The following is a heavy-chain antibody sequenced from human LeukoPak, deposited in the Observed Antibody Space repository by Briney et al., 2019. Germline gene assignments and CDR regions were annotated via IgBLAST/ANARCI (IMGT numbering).Heavy chain of an antibody. CDR3: AKDVGRGSGSFKRAAFDI. CDR1: GFTFSSYG. CDR2: IRYDGSNK. Sequence: GGSLRLSCAASGFTFSSYGMHWVRQAPGKGLEWVAFIRYDGSNKYYADSVKGRFTISRDNSKNTLYLQMNSLRAEDTAVYYCAKDVGRGSGSFKRAAFDIWGQGTMVTVSS. J-gene: IGHJ3*02. D-gene: IGHD1-26*01. V-gene: IGHV3-30*02.